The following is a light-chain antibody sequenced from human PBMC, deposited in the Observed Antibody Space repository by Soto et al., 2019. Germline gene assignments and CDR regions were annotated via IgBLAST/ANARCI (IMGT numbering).Light chain of an antibody. CDR1: QSVNSN. CDR2: GAS. J-gene: IGKJ1*01. CDR3: QQYNNWPRT. V-gene: IGKV3-15*01. Sequence: EIVMTQSPATLSVSPWERATLSCRASQSVNSNLAWYQQKPGQAPRLLIYGASTRATGIPARFSGSGSGTEFTLTISSLQSEDFAVYYCQQYNNWPRTFGQGTKVDIK.